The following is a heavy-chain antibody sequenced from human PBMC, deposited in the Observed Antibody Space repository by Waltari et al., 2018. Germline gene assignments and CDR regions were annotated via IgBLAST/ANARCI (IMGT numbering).Heavy chain of an antibody. Sequence: QVQLVQSGAEVKKPGASVKVSCKASGYTFTSYGISWVRQAPGQGLEWMGWISAYNGNTNYAQKLQDRVTMTTDTSTSTAYMELRSLRSDDTAVYYCARPINYGAPNQYYYYYYGMDVWGQGTTVTVSS. V-gene: IGHV1-18*01. CDR1: GYTFTSYG. CDR2: ISAYNGNT. J-gene: IGHJ6*02. D-gene: IGHD4-17*01. CDR3: ARPINYGAPNQYYYYYYGMDV.